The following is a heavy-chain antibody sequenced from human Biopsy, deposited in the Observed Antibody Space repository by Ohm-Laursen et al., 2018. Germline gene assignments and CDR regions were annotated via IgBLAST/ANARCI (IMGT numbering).Heavy chain of an antibody. J-gene: IGHJ5*01. D-gene: IGHD2-15*01. V-gene: IGHV3-72*01. CDR3: ARAGRYCSGGGCYSWFDS. CDR2: IRGKANSYTT. Sequence: SLRLSCAASGFSFSDNYMDWVRQAPGNGLEWVGRIRGKANSYTTDYAASVKGRFTISRDDSKNSLYLQMNSLKTEDTALYYCARAGRYCSGGGCYSWFDSWGQGTLVTVSS. CDR1: GFSFSDNY.